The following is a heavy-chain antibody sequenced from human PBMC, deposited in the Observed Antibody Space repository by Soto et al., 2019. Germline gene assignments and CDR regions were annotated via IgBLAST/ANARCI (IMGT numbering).Heavy chain of an antibody. CDR3: ARDLGVSNWFDP. J-gene: IGHJ5*02. D-gene: IGHD3-10*01. Sequence: SETLSLTCTVSGGSISSYYWSWIRQPPGKGLEWIGYIYYSGGTNYNPSLKSRVTISVDTSKNQFSLKLSSVTAADTAVYYCARDLGVSNWFDPWGQGTLVTVSS. CDR1: GGSISSYY. V-gene: IGHV4-59*01. CDR2: IYYSGGT.